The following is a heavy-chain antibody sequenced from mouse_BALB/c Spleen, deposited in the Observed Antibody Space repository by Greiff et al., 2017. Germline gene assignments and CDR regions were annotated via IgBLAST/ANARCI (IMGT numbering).Heavy chain of an antibody. D-gene: IGHD1-1*01. CDR2: FYPGDGDT. Sequence: QVQLQQSGAELVKPGASVTLSCKASGYTFTSDWMQWVKQRPGQGLEWIGAFYPGDGDTRYTQKFKGKATLTADKSTSPAYMQLSSLASEDSAVYYCARGGGITTIVGDVGGGGRGT. CDR1: GYTFTSDW. CDR3: ARGGGITTIVGDVGG. J-gene: IGHJ4*01. V-gene: IGHV1-87*01.